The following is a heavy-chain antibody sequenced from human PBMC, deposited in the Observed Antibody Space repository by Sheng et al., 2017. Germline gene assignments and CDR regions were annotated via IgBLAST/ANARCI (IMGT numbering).Heavy chain of an antibody. CDR3: ARDLIAAAGWYFDY. V-gene: IGHV3-33*01. CDR1: GFTFSSYG. D-gene: IGHD6-13*01. J-gene: IGHJ4*02. CDR2: IWYDGSNK. Sequence: QVQLVESGGGVVQPGRSLRLSCAASGFTFSSYGMHWVRQAPGKGLEWVAVIWYDGSNKYYADSVKGRFTISRDNSKNTLYLQMNSLRAEDTAVYYCARDLIAAAGWYFDYWGQGTLVTVSS.